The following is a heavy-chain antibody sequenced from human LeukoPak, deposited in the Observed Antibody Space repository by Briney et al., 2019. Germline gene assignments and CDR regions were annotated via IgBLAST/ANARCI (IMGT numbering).Heavy chain of an antibody. D-gene: IGHD1-26*01. CDR3: AKDGGTHFDH. V-gene: IGHV3-48*01. CDR1: GFTYSSYA. CDR2: ISSSGTTI. J-gene: IGHJ4*02. Sequence: GGSLRLSCAASGFTYSSYAMNWVRQAPGKGLEWVSYISSSGTTISYAQSVKGRFTITRDNAQNSLTLHMNTLRADDTAVYYCAKDGGTHFDHWGQGTLVTVSS.